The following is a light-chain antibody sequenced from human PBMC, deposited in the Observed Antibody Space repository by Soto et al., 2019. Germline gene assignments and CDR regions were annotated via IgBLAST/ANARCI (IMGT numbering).Light chain of an antibody. Sequence: EIVLTQSPATLSLFPGERATLSCGASQSVRTYLAWYQQKPGQAPRLLISDASKKATGIPDRFSGSGSGTDFTLTISSLEAEDSAVYYCHQRSNWPRTFGGGSKVEIK. CDR3: HQRSNWPRT. J-gene: IGKJ4*01. CDR1: QSVRTY. CDR2: DAS. V-gene: IGKV3-11*01.